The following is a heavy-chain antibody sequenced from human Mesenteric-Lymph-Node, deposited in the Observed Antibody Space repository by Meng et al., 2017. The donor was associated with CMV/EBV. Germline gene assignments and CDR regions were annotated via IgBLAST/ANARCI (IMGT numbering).Heavy chain of an antibody. CDR2: IRYDGSNK. V-gene: IGHV3-30*02. CDR1: GFTVSTYA. J-gene: IGHJ6*02. CDR3: AKSSYCSSTSCPPHRVGVGYYYGMDV. Sequence: GGSLRLSCAVSGFTVSTYAMHWVRQAPGKGLEWVAFIRYDGSNKYYADSVKGRFTISRDNSKNTLYLQMNSLRAEDTAVYYCAKSSYCSSTSCPPHRVGVGYYYGMDVWGQGTTVTVSS. D-gene: IGHD2-2*01.